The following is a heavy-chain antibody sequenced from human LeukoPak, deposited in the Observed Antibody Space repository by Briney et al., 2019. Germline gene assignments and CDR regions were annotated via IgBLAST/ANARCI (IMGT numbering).Heavy chain of an antibody. Sequence: ASVKVSCKASGYTFTGYYMHWVRQAPGQGLEWMGWINPNSGGTNYAQKFQGRVTMTRDTSISTAYMELSRLRSDDTAVYYCARDKGYCSGGSCYEDVYFDYWGQGTLVTVSS. J-gene: IGHJ4*02. V-gene: IGHV1-2*02. D-gene: IGHD2-15*01. CDR1: GYTFTGYY. CDR2: INPNSGGT. CDR3: ARDKGYCSGGSCYEDVYFDY.